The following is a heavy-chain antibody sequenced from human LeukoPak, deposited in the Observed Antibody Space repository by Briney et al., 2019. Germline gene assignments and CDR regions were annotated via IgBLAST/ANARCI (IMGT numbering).Heavy chain of an antibody. CDR2: ISWNSGSI. CDR3: AREAKYSGSYYVGY. Sequence: QPGRSLRLSCAASGFTFDDYAMHWVRQAPGKGLEWVSGISWNSGSIGYADSVKGRFTISRDNAKNSLYLQMNSLRAEDTAVYYCAREAKYSGSYYVGYWGQGTLVTVSS. D-gene: IGHD1-26*01. J-gene: IGHJ4*02. CDR1: GFTFDDYA. V-gene: IGHV3-9*01.